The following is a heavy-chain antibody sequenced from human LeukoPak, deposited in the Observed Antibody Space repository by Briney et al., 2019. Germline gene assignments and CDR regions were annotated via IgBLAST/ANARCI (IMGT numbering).Heavy chain of an antibody. CDR3: ARVLPRGWFDP. D-gene: IGHD3-10*01. CDR1: GGSISSGGYS. V-gene: IGHV4-30-2*01. J-gene: IGHJ5*02. CDR2: IYHSGST. Sequence: PSQTLSLTCAVSGGSISSGGYSWSWIRQPPGKGLEWIGYIYHSGSTYYNPSLKSRVTISVDTSKNQFSLKLSSVTAADTAVYYCARVLPRGWFDPWGQGTLVTVSS.